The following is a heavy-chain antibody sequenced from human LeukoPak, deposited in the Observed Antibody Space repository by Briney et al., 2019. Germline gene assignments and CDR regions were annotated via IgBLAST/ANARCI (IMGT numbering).Heavy chain of an antibody. D-gene: IGHD3-10*01. J-gene: IGHJ5*02. Sequence: SGPTLLKPAHTLTLTCTVSGFALSTNKVGVGWIRQLPGKAVESLSLIYWADDKLYSPSLKSSTTITKDTSKDQVVITMTTMDPVATATYYWAHVRIYYFDPWGQGTLVTVSS. CDR1: GFALSTNKVG. CDR2: IYWADDK. V-gene: IGHV2-5*02. CDR3: AHVRIYYFDP.